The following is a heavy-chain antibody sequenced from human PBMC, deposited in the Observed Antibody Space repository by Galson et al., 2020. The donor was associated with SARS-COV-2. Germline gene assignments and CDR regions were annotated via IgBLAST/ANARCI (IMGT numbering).Heavy chain of an antibody. Sequence: ASVKVSCKVSGYTLTELSMHWVRQAPGKGLEWMGGFDPEDGETIYAQKFQGRVTMTEDTSTDTAYMELSSLRSEDTAVYYCATGPLGGYYDSSGYYYRSVWFDPWGQGSLVIVSS. CDR2: FDPEDGET. CDR3: ATGPLGGYYDSSGYYYRSVWFDP. CDR1: GYTLTELS. D-gene: IGHD3-22*01. V-gene: IGHV1-24*01. J-gene: IGHJ5*02.